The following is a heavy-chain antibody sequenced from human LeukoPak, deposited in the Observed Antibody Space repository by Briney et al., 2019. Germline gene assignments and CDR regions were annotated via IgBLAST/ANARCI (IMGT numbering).Heavy chain of an antibody. CDR2: IYYSGST. Sequence: SETLSLTCTVSGGSLSSGGYYWSWLRQHPGTGLEWIGYIYYSGSTHYNPSLKSRVTISVDTSKNQFSLKLSSVTAADTAVYYCARGANDILTGYYLFDYWGQGTLVTVSS. CDR1: GGSLSSGGYY. V-gene: IGHV4-31*03. CDR3: ARGANDILTGYYLFDY. D-gene: IGHD3-9*01. J-gene: IGHJ4*02.